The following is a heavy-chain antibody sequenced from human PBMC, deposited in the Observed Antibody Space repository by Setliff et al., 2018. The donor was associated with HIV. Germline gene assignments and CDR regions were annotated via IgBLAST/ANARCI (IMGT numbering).Heavy chain of an antibody. D-gene: IGHD1-1*01. CDR2: ISGYNGHT. J-gene: IGHJ3*01. Sequence: ASVKVSCKASGYTFTSYGVSWVRQAPGQGLEWMGWISGYNGHTNYAQKFQGRVSLSTDTSTNTAYMELRSLRSDDTAVYYCAWNHPDHTTSHPEAFALWGQGTMVTVSS. CDR1: GYTFTSYG. CDR3: AWNHPDHTTSHPEAFAL. V-gene: IGHV1-18*01.